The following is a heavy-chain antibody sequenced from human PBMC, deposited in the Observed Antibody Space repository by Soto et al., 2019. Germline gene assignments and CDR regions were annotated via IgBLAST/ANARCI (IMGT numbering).Heavy chain of an antibody. CDR2: IYHSGST. CDR1: GGSISSSNW. V-gene: IGHV4-4*02. CDR3: ARVFGYSSGGDAFDI. Sequence: QVQLQESAPGLVKPSGTLSLTCAVSGGSISSSNWWSWVRQPPGKGLEWIGEIYHSGSTNYNPSLKSRVTISVDKSKNQFSRKLSSVTAADTAVYYCARVFGYSSGGDAFDIWGQGTMVTVSS. J-gene: IGHJ3*02. D-gene: IGHD6-19*01.